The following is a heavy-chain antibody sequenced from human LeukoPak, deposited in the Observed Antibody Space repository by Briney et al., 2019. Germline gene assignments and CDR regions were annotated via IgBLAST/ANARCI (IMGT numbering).Heavy chain of an antibody. J-gene: IGHJ6*03. CDR2: IYSGGST. CDR3: AREGEQWLSYYYYYYMDV. CDR1: GGSLSSYY. Sequence: SETLSLTCTVSGGSLSSYYWSWIRQPPGKGLEWIGSIYSGGSTNYNPSLKSRVTISVDTSKNQFSLKLSSVTAADTAVYYCAREGEQWLSYYYYYYMDVWGKGTTVTISS. V-gene: IGHV4-59*12. D-gene: IGHD6-19*01.